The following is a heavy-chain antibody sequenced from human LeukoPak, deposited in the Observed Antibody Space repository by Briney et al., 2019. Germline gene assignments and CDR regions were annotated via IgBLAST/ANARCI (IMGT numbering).Heavy chain of an antibody. CDR3: ARGIYSNYFYYYGMDV. Sequence: GSLRLSCAASGITLSDYYLSWIRQAPGKGLEWIGEINHSGSTNYNPSLKSRVTISVDASKNQFSLKLSSVTAADTAVYYCARGIYSNYFYYYGMDVWGQGTTVTVSS. V-gene: IGHV4-34*01. D-gene: IGHD4-11*01. J-gene: IGHJ6*02. CDR2: INHSGST. CDR1: GITLSDYY.